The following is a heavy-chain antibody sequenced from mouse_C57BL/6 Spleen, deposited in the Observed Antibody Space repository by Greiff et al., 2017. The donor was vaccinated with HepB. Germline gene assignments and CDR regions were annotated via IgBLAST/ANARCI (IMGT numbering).Heavy chain of an antibody. CDR2: IDPSDSET. J-gene: IGHJ3*01. D-gene: IGHD2-4*01. CDR1: GYTFTSYW. CDR3: ARSPYDSTRSWFAY. Sequence: QVQLQQPGAELVRPGSSVKLSCKASGYTFTSYWMHWVKQRPIQGLEWIGNIDPSDSETHYNQKFKDKATLTVDKSSSTAYMQLSSLTSEDSAVYYCARSPYDSTRSWFAYWGQGTLVTVSA. V-gene: IGHV1-52*01.